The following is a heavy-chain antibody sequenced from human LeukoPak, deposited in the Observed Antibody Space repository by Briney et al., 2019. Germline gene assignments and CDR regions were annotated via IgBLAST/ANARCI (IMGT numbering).Heavy chain of an antibody. CDR2: IYPGDSDT. D-gene: IGHD4-23*01. V-gene: IGHV5-51*01. CDR3: ARERWGNLDY. J-gene: IGHJ4*02. Sequence: EWMGIIYPGDSDTRYSPSFQGQVTISADKSISTAYLQWSSLKASDTAMYYCARERWGNLDYWGQGALVTVSS.